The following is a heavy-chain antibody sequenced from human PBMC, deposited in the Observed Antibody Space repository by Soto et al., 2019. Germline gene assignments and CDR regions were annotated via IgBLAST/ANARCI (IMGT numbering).Heavy chain of an antibody. J-gene: IGHJ6*02. Sequence: PSETLSLTCTVSGGSISSYYWSWIRQPPGEGLEWIGYIYYSGSTNYNPSLKSRVTISVDTSKNQFSLKLSSVTAADTAVYYCARDRLDYGDYEGYYGMDVWGQRTTVTVSS. V-gene: IGHV4-59*01. CDR2: IYYSGST. CDR3: ARDRLDYGDYEGYYGMDV. D-gene: IGHD4-17*01. CDR1: GGSISSYY.